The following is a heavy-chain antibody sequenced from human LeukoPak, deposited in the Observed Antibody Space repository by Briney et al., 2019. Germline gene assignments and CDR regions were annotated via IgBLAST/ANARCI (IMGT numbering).Heavy chain of an antibody. CDR1: GDSMTDYF. CDR3: ARDGGPLCHTGTGYYRAFDI. D-gene: IGHD3-9*01. J-gene: IGHJ3*02. V-gene: IGHV4-59*01. Sequence: ASETLSLTCTVSGDSMTDYFWSWLRQPPGKGLEYIGDVFYTGSTKYNPSLKSRVSISVDTYKKQFSLNLRSVTAADTAVYYCARDGGPLCHTGTGYYRAFDIWGPGTMVAVSP. CDR2: VFYTGST.